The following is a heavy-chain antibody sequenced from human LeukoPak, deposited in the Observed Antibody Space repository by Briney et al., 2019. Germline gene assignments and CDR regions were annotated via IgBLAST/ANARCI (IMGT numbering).Heavy chain of an antibody. Sequence: SETLSLTCTVSGGSISRYYWSWIRQPPGKGLEWIGYIYYSGSTNYNPSLKSRVTISVDTSKNQFSLKLSSVTAADTAVYYCARDSGSSRGFDYWGQGTLVTVSS. D-gene: IGHD6-13*01. V-gene: IGHV4-59*01. CDR2: IYYSGST. J-gene: IGHJ4*02. CDR3: ARDSGSSRGFDY. CDR1: GGSISRYY.